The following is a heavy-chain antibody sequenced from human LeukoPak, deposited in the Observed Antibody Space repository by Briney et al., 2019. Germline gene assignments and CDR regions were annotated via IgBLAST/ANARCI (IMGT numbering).Heavy chain of an antibody. CDR2: IYSGGST. D-gene: IGHD3-22*01. Sequence: GGSLRLSCAASGFTVSSNYMSWVRQAPGKGLEWVSVIYSGGSTYYADSVEGRFTISRDNSKNTLYLQMNSLRAEDTAVYYCASSPNCYDSSGYPFEYYWGQGTLVTVSS. CDR1: GFTVSSNY. CDR3: ASSPNCYDSSGYPFEYY. J-gene: IGHJ4*02. V-gene: IGHV3-66*02.